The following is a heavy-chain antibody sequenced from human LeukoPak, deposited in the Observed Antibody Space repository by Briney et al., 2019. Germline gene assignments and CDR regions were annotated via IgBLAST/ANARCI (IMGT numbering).Heavy chain of an antibody. CDR1: GFNFVDYA. Sequence: GGSLRLSCTATGFNFVDYAITWVRQAPGKGLERVGFIRSKVYGGTSEYAASVRGRFTISRDDSNSIVYLQMNSLRAEDTAVYYCAKEGGVYSTPYYMDVWGKGTTVTVSS. D-gene: IGHD1-26*01. V-gene: IGHV3-49*04. CDR2: IRSKVYGGTS. J-gene: IGHJ6*03. CDR3: AKEGGVYSTPYYMDV.